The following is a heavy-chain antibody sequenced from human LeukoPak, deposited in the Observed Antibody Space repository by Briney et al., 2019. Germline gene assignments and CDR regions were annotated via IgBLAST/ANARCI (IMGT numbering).Heavy chain of an antibody. D-gene: IGHD3-16*01. CDR1: GFTFSSYA. CDR2: ISGSGGST. J-gene: IGHJ4*02. V-gene: IGHV3-23*01. CDR3: AKDNTFGGVFDY. Sequence: GGSLRLSCAASGFTFSSYAMSWVRQAPGKGLEWVSAISGSGGSTYYADSVKGRFTISRDNSKNTLYLQMNSLGAEDTAVYYCAKDNTFGGVFDYWGQGTLVTVSS.